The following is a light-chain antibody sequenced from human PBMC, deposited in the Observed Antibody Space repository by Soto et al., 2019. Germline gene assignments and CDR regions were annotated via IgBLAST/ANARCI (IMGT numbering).Light chain of an antibody. J-gene: IGLJ1*01. Sequence: QSALTQPRSVSGSPGQSFTISCTGTSSDVGGYNYVSWYQQHPGKAPKLMIYDVSKRPSGVPDRFSGSKSGNTASLTISGLQAEDEADYYCCSYAGSYTPDVLGNGTKVT. CDR1: SSDVGGYNY. CDR3: CSYAGSYTPDV. V-gene: IGLV2-11*01. CDR2: DVS.